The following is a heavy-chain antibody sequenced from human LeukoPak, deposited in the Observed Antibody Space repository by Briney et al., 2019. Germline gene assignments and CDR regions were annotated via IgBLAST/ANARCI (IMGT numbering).Heavy chain of an antibody. CDR2: ISSSATYI. CDR3: ATWDDYGDYVAFEY. CDR1: GFTFSLYT. D-gene: IGHD4-17*01. J-gene: IGHJ4*02. Sequence: GGSLRLSCAGSGFTFSLYTMNWVRQAPGKGLEWVSSISSSATYIYYADSVRGRFTISRDDAKNSLFLHMNSLRAEDTAVYYCATWDDYGDYVAFEYWGQGTLVTVSS. V-gene: IGHV3-21*01.